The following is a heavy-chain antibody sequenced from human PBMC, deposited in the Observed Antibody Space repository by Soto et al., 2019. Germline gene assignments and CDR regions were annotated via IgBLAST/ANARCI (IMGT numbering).Heavy chain of an antibody. CDR2: IKQDGSEK. D-gene: IGHD2-2*01. V-gene: IGHV3-7*03. CDR1: GFTFSSYW. J-gene: IGHJ3*02. Sequence: PGGSLRLSCAASGFTFSSYWMSWVRQAPGKGLGWVANIKQDGSEKYYVDSVEGRFTISRDNAKNSLYLQMNSLRAEDTAVYYCARELLYCSSTSCYPDAFDIWGQGTMVTVSS. CDR3: ARELLYCSSTSCYPDAFDI.